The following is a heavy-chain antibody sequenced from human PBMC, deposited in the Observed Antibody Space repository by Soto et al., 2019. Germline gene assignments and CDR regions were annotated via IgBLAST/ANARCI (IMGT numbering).Heavy chain of an antibody. CDR3: AREYSDGWFDP. CDR1: GFTFSIYA. Sequence: QVQLVESGGGVVQPGRSLRLSCAASGFTFSIYAMHWVRQAPGKGLEWVAVISYDGSNKYYADSVKGRFTISRDNSKNTVYRQMNSLRAEDSGVYYRAREYSDGWFDPWGQGTLVTVSS. V-gene: IGHV3-30-3*01. D-gene: IGHD2-21*01. J-gene: IGHJ5*02. CDR2: ISYDGSNK.